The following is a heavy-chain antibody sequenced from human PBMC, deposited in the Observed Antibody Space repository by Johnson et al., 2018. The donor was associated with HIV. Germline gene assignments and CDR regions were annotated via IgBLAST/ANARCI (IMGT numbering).Heavy chain of an antibody. J-gene: IGHJ3*02. CDR3: VIGGSDAFDI. CDR1: GFTFTSYD. Sequence: VQLVESGGGVVQPGRSLRLSCAASGFTFTSYDMHWVRQATGEGLDWISAIGTAGDTLYPGSVKGRFTISRDNAKNSLYLQMNSLSPGDTAVYYCVIGGSDAFDIWGQGTMVTVSS. D-gene: IGHD3-10*01. V-gene: IGHV3-13*01. CDR2: IGTAGDT.